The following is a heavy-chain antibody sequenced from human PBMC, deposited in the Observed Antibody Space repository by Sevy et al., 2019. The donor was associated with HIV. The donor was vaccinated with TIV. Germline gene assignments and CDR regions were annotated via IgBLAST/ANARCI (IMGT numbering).Heavy chain of an antibody. Sequence: SETLSLTCTVSGGSISSYYWSWIRQPPGKGLEWIGYIYYSGSTNYNPSLKSRVTISVDTSKNQVSLKLSSVTAADTAVYYCARGGDITMTPYNWFEPWGQGTLVTVSS. J-gene: IGHJ5*02. CDR3: ARGGDITMTPYNWFEP. CDR1: GGSISSYY. V-gene: IGHV4-59*01. CDR2: IYYSGST. D-gene: IGHD3-22*01.